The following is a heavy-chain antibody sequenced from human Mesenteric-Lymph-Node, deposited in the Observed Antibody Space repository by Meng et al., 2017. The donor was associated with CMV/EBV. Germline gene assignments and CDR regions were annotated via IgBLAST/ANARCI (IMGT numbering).Heavy chain of an antibody. CDR3: TRTDCIDNLCYPGH. V-gene: IGHV1-18*01. CDR1: GYTFTSYG. Sequence: ASVTVSCKASGYTFTSYGLDWVRQAPGQGFEWMGWVSPYGLTNYPQKFQGRVPMTTDTSTNTVFMELGSLRFDDTAVYYCTRTDCIDNLCYPGHWGQGTLVTVSS. J-gene: IGHJ4*02. CDR2: VSPYGLT. D-gene: IGHD2-21*01.